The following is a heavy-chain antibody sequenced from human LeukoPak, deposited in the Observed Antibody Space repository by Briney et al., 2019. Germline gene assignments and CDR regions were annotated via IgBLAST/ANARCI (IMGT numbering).Heavy chain of an antibody. CDR2: ISSSSSTI. CDR3: ASPFPLVVVAATAHNY. Sequence: GGSLRLSCAASGFTFSTYSMNWVRQAPGKGLEWVSYISSSSSTIYYADSVKGRFTISRDNAKNSLYLQMNSLRAEDTAVYYCASPFPLVVVAATAHNYWGQGTLVTVSS. V-gene: IGHV3-48*04. J-gene: IGHJ4*02. D-gene: IGHD2-15*01. CDR1: GFTFSTYS.